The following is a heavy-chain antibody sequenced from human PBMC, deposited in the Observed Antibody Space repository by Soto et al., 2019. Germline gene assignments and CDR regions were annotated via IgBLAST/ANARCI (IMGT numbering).Heavy chain of an antibody. CDR2: IYYSGST. CDR3: ARVQTIFGIITVFDY. CDR1: GDSINTAGYY. J-gene: IGHJ4*02. Sequence: QVQLQESGPGLVKPSQTLSLTCTVSGDSINTAGYYWSWLRQHPGQGLEWIGNIYYSGSTNYNPSLKSRVTISIDPSKNHFSLNLTSVTAADTAVYYCARVQTIFGIITVFDYWGQGTLVTVSS. D-gene: IGHD3-3*01. V-gene: IGHV4-31*03.